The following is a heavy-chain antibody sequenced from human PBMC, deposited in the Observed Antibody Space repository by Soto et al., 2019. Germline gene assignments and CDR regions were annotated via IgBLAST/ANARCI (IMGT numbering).Heavy chain of an antibody. V-gene: IGHV4-34*01. Sequence: SETLSLTCAVYGGSFSGYYWSWIRQPPGKGLEWIGEINHSGSTNYNPSLKSRVTISVDTSKNQFSLKLSSVTAADAAVYYCAREGQWLYYYYGMDVWGQGTTVTVSS. CDR1: GGSFSGYY. J-gene: IGHJ6*02. CDR2: INHSGST. D-gene: IGHD6-19*01. CDR3: AREGQWLYYYYGMDV.